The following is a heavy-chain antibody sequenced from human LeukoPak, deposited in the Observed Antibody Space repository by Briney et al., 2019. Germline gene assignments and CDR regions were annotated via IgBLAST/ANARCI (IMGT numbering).Heavy chain of an antibody. CDR2: IKQDGSQ. V-gene: IGHV3-7*01. D-gene: IGHD4-17*01. Sequence: PGGSLRLSCAASGFTFNKYWLTWVRQPPGKGPEWVASIKQDGSQYYVDSVKGRFIISRDNAKNSLYLQMNSLRAEDTAVYSCARGPDYGDRLDFFDYWGQGTLVTVSS. J-gene: IGHJ4*02. CDR3: ARGPDYGDRLDFFDY. CDR1: GFTFNKYW.